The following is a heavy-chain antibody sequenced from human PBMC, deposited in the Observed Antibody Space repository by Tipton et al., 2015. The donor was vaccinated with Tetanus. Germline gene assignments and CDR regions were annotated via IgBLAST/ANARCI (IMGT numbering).Heavy chain of an antibody. V-gene: IGHV3-23*01. CDR3: AKDRYDSSGXYYLGAY. J-gene: IGHJ4*01. D-gene: IGHD3-22*01. CDR1: GFTFSSYA. CDR2: ISGSGGGT. Sequence: SLRLSCAASGFTFSSYAMSWVLQAPGKGLEWVSAISGSGGGTYYADSVKGRFILSRDNSKNTLYLQMNRLRAEDTAVYYCAKDRYDSSGXYYLGAYCGXGTLXXXSS.